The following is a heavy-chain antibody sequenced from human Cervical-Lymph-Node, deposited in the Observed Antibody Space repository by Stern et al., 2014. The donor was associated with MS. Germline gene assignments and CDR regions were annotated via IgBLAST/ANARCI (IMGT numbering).Heavy chain of an antibody. Sequence: QLQLQESGPGLVKPSQTLSLTCTVSGGSISSGGYYWSWIRQHPGKGLEWIGYIYNIGSTYYNPSLRSRVTISMDTSKNQFSLKLSSVTAADTAVYYCARGIREMAAIAAPQMFDNWGQGPLVPVSS. D-gene: IGHD5-24*01. CDR3: ARGIREMAAIAAPQMFDN. V-gene: IGHV4-31*03. CDR2: IYNIGST. J-gene: IGHJ4*02. CDR1: GGSISSGGYY.